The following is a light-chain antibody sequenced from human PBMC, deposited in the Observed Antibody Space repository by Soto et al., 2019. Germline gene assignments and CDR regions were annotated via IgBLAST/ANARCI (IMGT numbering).Light chain of an antibody. V-gene: IGLV1-47*02. CDR1: SSNIGSNY. Sequence: QSVLTQPPSASGTPGQRVTISCSGSSSNIGSNYVYWYKHLPGTAPKLLIYSNNQRPSGVPDRFSGSKSGTSASLAISGLRSEDEADYYCAAWDDSLTGYYDFGTGTKVTVL. J-gene: IGLJ1*01. CDR2: SNN. CDR3: AAWDDSLTGYYD.